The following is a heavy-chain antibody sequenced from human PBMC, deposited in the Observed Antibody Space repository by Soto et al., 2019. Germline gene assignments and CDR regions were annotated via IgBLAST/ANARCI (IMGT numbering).Heavy chain of an antibody. D-gene: IGHD3-22*01. V-gene: IGHV1-2*04. CDR3: ARACPAPYDSSCYYYDPFDY. J-gene: IGHJ4*02. CDR1: GYTFTGYY. CDR2: INPNSGGT. Sequence: ASVKVSCKASGYTFTGYYMHWVRQAPGQGLEWMGWINPNSGGTNYAQKFQGWVTMTRDTSISTAYMELSRLRYDDTAVYYCARACPAPYDSSCYYYDPFDYWGQGTLVTVSS.